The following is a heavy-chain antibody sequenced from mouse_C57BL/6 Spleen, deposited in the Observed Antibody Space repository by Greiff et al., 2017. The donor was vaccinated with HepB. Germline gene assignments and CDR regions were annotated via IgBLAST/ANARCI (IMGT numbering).Heavy chain of an antibody. CDR1: GFNIKDYY. J-gene: IGHJ4*01. Sequence: EVQLQQSGAELVRPGASVKLSCTASGFNIKDYYMHWVKQRPEQGLEWIGRIDPEDGDTEYAPKFQGKATMTADTSSNTAYLQLSSLTSADTAVYYCTLNWDEGAMDYWGQGTSVTVSS. D-gene: IGHD4-1*01. CDR3: TLNWDEGAMDY. V-gene: IGHV14-1*01. CDR2: IDPEDGDT.